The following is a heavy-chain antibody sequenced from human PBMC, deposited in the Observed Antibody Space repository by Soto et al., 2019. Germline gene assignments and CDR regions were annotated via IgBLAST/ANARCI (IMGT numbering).Heavy chain of an antibody. D-gene: IGHD6-25*01. Sequence: QVQLVQSGAEVKKPGASVRDSCKTAGYTFTRYYIHWVRQAPGEGLECMAIVNPAGGSPNYAQKFHGRLPVSLVASTGTALMHLNSLTYEDTAVYYWARHLAAGDSLGQGTLVNFSS. CDR1: GYTFTRYY. J-gene: IGHJ4*02. CDR2: VNPAGGSP. V-gene: IGHV1-46*03. CDR3: ARHLAAGDS.